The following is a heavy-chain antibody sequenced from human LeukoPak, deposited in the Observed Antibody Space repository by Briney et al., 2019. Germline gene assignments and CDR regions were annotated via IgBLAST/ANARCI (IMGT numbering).Heavy chain of an antibody. J-gene: IGHJ6*02. Sequence: PGGSLRLSCAASGFTFSSYSMNWVRQAPGKGLEWVSYISSSSSTIYYADSVKGRFTISRDNAKNSLYLQMNSLRDEDTAVYYCAREPLAAAVPYYYYYGMDVWGQGTTVTVSS. V-gene: IGHV3-48*02. D-gene: IGHD6-13*01. CDR3: AREPLAAAVPYYYYYGMDV. CDR2: ISSSSSTI. CDR1: GFTFSSYS.